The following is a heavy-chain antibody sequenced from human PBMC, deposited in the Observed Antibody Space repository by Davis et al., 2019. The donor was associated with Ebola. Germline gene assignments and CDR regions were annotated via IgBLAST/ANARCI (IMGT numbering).Heavy chain of an antibody. J-gene: IGHJ4*02. V-gene: IGHV4-30-2*01. CDR1: GGSISSGGYS. CDR2: IYHSGST. CDR3: ARAYGGNTSCFDY. Sequence: MPSETLSLTCAVSGGSISSGGYSWSWIRQPPGKGLEWIGYIYHSGSTYYNPSLKSRVTISVDRSKNQFSLKLSSVTAADTAVYYCARAYGGNTSCFDYWGQGTLVTVSS. D-gene: IGHD4-23*01.